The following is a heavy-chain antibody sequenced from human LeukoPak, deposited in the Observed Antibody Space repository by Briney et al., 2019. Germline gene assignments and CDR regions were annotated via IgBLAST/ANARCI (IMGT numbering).Heavy chain of an antibody. CDR3: ARRRVTVIVVSTFDS. D-gene: IGHD3-22*01. V-gene: IGHV4-34*01. Sequence: SETLSLTCAVYGGSFTNYCWSWVRQSPGKGLEWIGEVADYGSVNYNPSLQSRVTISLDTSKNHFSLKVSSMTAADTAVYYCARRRVTVIVVSTFDSWGQGTLVTVSS. J-gene: IGHJ4*02. CDR2: VADYGSV. CDR1: GGSFTNYC.